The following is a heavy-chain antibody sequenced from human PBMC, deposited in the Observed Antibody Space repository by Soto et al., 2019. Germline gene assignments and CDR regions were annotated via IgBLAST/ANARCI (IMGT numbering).Heavy chain of an antibody. D-gene: IGHD3-10*01. J-gene: IGHJ5*02. CDR1: GYTFTSYY. CDR3: ARDRARRITMVRGVIRHNWFDP. V-gene: IGHV1-46*01. Sequence: EASVKVSCKASGYTFTSYYMHWVRQSPGQGLEWMGIINPSGGSTSYAQKFQGRVTMTRDTSTSTVYMELSSLRSEDTAVYYCARDRARRITMVRGVIRHNWFDPWGQGTLVTVSS. CDR2: INPSGGST.